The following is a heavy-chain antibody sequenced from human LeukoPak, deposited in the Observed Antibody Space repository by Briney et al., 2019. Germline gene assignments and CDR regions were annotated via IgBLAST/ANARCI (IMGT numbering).Heavy chain of an antibody. J-gene: IGHJ4*02. CDR3: AKSRCSSTSCYADY. CDR1: GFTFRRYD. V-gene: IGHV3-30-3*02. CDR2: ISDDGRKQ. D-gene: IGHD2-2*01. Sequence: GGSLRLSRVASGFTFRRYDMHWVRQAQGKGLEWVAVISDDGRKQIYADSVKGRFTISRDNSKNTLYLQMNSLRAEDTAVYYCAKSRCSSTSCYADYWGQGTLVTVSS.